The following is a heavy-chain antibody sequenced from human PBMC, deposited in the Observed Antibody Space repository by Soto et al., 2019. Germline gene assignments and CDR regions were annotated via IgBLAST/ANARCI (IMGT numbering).Heavy chain of an antibody. J-gene: IGHJ5*02. D-gene: IGHD3-22*01. CDR1: GFTFSSYS. V-gene: IGHV3-48*01. CDR3: ARDLSYYDGWFDP. Sequence: PGGSLRLSCAASGFTFSSYSMNWVRQAPGKGLEWVSYISSSSSTIYYADSVKGRFTISRDNAKNSLYLQMNSLRAEDTAVYYCARDLSYYDGWFDPWGQGTLVTVSS. CDR2: ISSSSSTI.